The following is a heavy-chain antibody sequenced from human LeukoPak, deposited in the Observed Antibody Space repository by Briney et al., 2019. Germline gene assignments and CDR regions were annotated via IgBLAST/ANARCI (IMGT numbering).Heavy chain of an antibody. D-gene: IGHD6-19*01. J-gene: IGHJ5*02. V-gene: IGHV3-48*03. Sequence: GGSLRLSCAASGFTFSSYEMNWVRQAPGKGLEWVSYISSSGSTIYYADSVKGRFTISRDNAKNSLYLQMNSLRAEDTAVYYCARETGSGWYENWFDPWGQGTLVTVSS. CDR1: GFTFSSYE. CDR3: ARETGSGWYENWFDP. CDR2: ISSSGSTI.